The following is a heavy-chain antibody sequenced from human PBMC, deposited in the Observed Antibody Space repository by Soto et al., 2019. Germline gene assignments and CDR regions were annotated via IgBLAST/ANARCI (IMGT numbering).Heavy chain of an antibody. CDR2: ISGSGGST. CDR1: GLTFSSYA. V-gene: IGHV3-23*01. D-gene: IGHD3-3*01. J-gene: IGHJ5*02. Sequence: PGVSLRLSCAASGLTFSSYAMSWVRQAPGKGLEWVSAISGSGGSTYYADSVKGRFTISRDNSKNTLYLQMNSLRAEDTAVYYCAKDRYYDFWSGSNWFDPWGQGTLVTVSS. CDR3: AKDRYYDFWSGSNWFDP.